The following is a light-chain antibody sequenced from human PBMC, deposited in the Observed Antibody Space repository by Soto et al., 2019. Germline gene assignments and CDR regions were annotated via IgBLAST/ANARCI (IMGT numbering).Light chain of an antibody. CDR3: QQDYNLPWT. V-gene: IGKV3D-15*01. Sequence: IVMTQSPDTLSVSPGEGATLSCRASQSVSSYLAWYQQKPGQAPRLLIYGASSRATGIPDRFSGSGSGTDFTLTISRLEPEDFAVYFCQQDYNLPWTFGQGTKGDIK. J-gene: IGKJ1*01. CDR2: GAS. CDR1: QSVSSY.